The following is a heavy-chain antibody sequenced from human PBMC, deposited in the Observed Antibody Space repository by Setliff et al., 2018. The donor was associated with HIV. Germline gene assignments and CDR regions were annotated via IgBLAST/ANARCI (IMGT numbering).Heavy chain of an antibody. J-gene: IGHJ4*02. CDR3: AGGPGTTSIDY. Sequence: PSETLSLTCNVSGLSMRAHHWSWVRLPPGKTLEWLGYILYSGYSNYNPSFKNRVTISLNEAKRQFSLDLKSVTSADTAVYYCAGGPGTTSIDYWAQGTLVTVSS. V-gene: IGHV4-59*11. D-gene: IGHD1-26*01. CDR1: GLSMRAHH. CDR2: ILYSGYS.